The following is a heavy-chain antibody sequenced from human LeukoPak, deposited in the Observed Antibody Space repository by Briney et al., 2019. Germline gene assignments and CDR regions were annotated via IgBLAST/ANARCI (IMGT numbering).Heavy chain of an antibody. D-gene: IGHD1-26*01. Sequence: GGSLRLSCAASGFTFSNYGMSWVRQAPGKGLEWVSAISGGGVNTYYADSVKGRFTISRDNSKNPLSLQLNSLRAEDTVIYYCAKVSEADATIVSAFDIWGQGTMVTVSS. CDR1: GFTFSNYG. CDR2: ISGGGVNT. CDR3: AKVSEADATIVSAFDI. J-gene: IGHJ3*02. V-gene: IGHV3-23*01.